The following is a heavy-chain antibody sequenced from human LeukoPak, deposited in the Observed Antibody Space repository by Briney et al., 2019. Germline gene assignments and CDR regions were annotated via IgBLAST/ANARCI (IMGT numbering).Heavy chain of an antibody. CDR1: GFTFKNAW. Sequence: PGGSLRLSCVASGFTFKNAWMSWVRQAPGKGLEWVGRIRSKTDGGTTDYAAPVKGRFTISRDDSKNTLYLQMNSLKTEDTAVYYCTTGTEQQWLSLDYWGQGTLVTVSS. V-gene: IGHV3-15*01. J-gene: IGHJ4*02. CDR2: IRSKTDGGTT. CDR3: TTGTEQQWLSLDY. D-gene: IGHD6-19*01.